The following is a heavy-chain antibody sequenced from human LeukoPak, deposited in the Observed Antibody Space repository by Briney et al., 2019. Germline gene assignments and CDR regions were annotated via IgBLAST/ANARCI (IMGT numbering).Heavy chain of an antibody. V-gene: IGHV3-23*01. CDR1: GFGFNTYA. Sequence: GGSLRLSCAASGFGFNTYAMSWARQAPGKGLEWVSGISGSGETSYYAASVKGRLTISRDNSNNTLYLQMTSLRADDTAVYYCVRRGSGSSSPFAYWGQGALVIVSS. CDR2: ISGSGETS. CDR3: VRRGSGSSSPFAY. J-gene: IGHJ4*02. D-gene: IGHD6-6*01.